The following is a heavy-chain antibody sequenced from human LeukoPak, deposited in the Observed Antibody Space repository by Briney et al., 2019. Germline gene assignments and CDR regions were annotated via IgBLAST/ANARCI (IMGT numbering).Heavy chain of an antibody. CDR1: GYSISSGYY. CDR2: IYHSGRT. D-gene: IGHD6-13*01. J-gene: IGHJ4*02. Sequence: SETLSLTCTASGYSISSGYYWGWIRQPPGKGLEWIGNIYHSGRTYYNPSLKSRVTISVDTSKNQLSLRLSSVAAADTAVYYCASTGYSSSWYEGQIDYWGQGTLVTVSS. CDR3: ASTGYSSSWYEGQIDY. V-gene: IGHV4-38-2*02.